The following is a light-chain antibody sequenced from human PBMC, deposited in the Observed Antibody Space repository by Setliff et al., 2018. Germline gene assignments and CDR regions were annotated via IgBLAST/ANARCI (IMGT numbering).Light chain of an antibody. CDR2: DVS. CDR3: CSYAGSYTSLYV. Sequence: ALAQPRSVSGSPGQSVTISCTGTSSDVGGYNYVSWYQQHPGKAPKLMIYDVSKRPSGVPDRFSGSKPGNTASLTISGLQAEDEADYYCCSYAGSYTSLYVFGTGTKVTVL. V-gene: IGLV2-11*01. J-gene: IGLJ1*01. CDR1: SSDVGGYNY.